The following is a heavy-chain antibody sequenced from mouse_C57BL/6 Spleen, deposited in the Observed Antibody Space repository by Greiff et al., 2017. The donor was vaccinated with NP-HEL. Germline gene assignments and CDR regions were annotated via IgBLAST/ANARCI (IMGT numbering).Heavy chain of an antibody. Sequence: VQLQQSGAELVKPGASVKLSCTASGFNIKDYYMHWVKQRTEQGLEWIGRIDPEDGDTKYASNFQGKATITADTSSNTAYLPLSSLTSEDTAVYYCARCSSVLWLDYWGQGTTLTVSS. CDR3: ARCSSVLWLDY. CDR2: IDPEDGDT. J-gene: IGHJ2*01. D-gene: IGHD1-1*02. CDR1: GFNIKDYY. V-gene: IGHV14-2*01.